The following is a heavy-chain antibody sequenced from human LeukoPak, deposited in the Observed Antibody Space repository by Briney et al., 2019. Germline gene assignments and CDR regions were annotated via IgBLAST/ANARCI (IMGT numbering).Heavy chain of an antibody. CDR2: INPTGGST. CDR1: GYTFPSYF. Sequence: ASAKVSCKASGYTFPSYFMHWVRQAPGQGLEWMGIINPTGGSTTYAQKFQGRVTMTRDTSTSAVYMELSSLRSDDTAAYYCARTAARRFDYWGQGTLVTVSS. V-gene: IGHV1-46*01. J-gene: IGHJ4*02. D-gene: IGHD6-6*01. CDR3: ARTAARRFDY.